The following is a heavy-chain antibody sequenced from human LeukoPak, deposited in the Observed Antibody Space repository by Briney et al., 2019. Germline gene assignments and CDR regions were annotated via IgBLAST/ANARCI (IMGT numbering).Heavy chain of an antibody. Sequence: ASETLSLTCTVSGGSISSYYRSWIRQPPGKRLEWIGYIYYSGSTNYNPSLKSRVTMAVDTSKNQLSLKLRSVTAADTAVYYCAKERRTAGSTWFDPWGQGTLVTVSS. CDR3: AKERRTAGSTWFDP. D-gene: IGHD6-13*01. CDR1: GGSISSYY. J-gene: IGHJ5*02. CDR2: IYYSGST. V-gene: IGHV4-59*12.